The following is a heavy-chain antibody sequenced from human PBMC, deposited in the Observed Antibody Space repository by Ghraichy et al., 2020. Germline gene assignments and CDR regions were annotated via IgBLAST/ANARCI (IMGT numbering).Heavy chain of an antibody. D-gene: IGHD3-3*01. CDR2: IYYSGST. J-gene: IGHJ3*02. V-gene: IGHV4-61*01. CDR3: ANFWSGYYPNAFDI. CDR1: GGSVSSGSYY. Sequence: SETLSLTCTVSGGSVSSGSYYWRWIRQPPGKGLEWIGYIYYSGSTNYNPSLKSRVTISVDTSKNQFSLKLSSVTAADTAVYYCANFWSGYYPNAFDIWGQGTMVTVSS.